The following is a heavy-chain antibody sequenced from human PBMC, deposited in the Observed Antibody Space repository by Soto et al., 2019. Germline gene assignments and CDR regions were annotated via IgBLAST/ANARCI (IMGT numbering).Heavy chain of an antibody. CDR2: INHRGNT. Sequence: QVQLQQWGAGLLKPSETLSLTCAVYGESLSGHYWSWIRQPPGKGLEWIGEINHRGNTNYNPSLKSRVTILVDTSKNQFSLKLNSVTAADTAVYYCARFSSTADYWGQGPLVTVSS. V-gene: IGHV4-34*01. CDR1: GESLSGHY. J-gene: IGHJ4*02. CDR3: ARFSSTADY. D-gene: IGHD2-2*01.